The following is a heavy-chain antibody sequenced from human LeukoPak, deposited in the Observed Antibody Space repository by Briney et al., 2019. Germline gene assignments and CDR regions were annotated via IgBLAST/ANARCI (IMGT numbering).Heavy chain of an antibody. V-gene: IGHV4-4*08. CDR2: IYTSGNT. J-gene: IGHJ4*02. CDR1: GGSISSYY. CDR3: ARDRSYDTRIVDF. Sequence: PSETLSLTCTVSGGSISSYYWSWIRQPPGKGLEWIGYIYTSGNTNYTPSLKSRVTMSVDTSKNQFSLKLSSVTAADTAVYYCARDRSYDTRIVDFWGQGTLVTVSS. D-gene: IGHD3-22*01.